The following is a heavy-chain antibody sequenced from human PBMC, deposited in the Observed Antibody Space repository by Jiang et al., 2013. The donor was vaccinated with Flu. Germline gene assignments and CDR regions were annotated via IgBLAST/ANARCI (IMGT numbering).Heavy chain of an antibody. J-gene: IGHJ4*02. D-gene: IGHD7-27*01. CDR1: GFSFDRFA. CDR2: LNRRGNDK. CDR3: VKESSAWGFFDS. V-gene: IGHV3-23*04. Sequence: VQLVESGGELVQPGGSLRLSCAASGFSFDRFAMNWVRHTPGKGLEWVSTLNRRGNDKYYPDSVKGRFTISRDNSRNTLHLEMTSLRVEDTAVYYCVKESSAWGFFDSWGQGTLVTVSS.